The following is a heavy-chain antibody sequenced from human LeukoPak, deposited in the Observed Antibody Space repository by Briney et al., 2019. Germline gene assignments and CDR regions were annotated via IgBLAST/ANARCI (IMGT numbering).Heavy chain of an antibody. V-gene: IGHV5-51*01. Sequence: GESLKISCKGSGNTFTDYWIGWARQMPGKGLEWLGIIYPGDSDTQYSPSFQGQVTISADKSINTAYLQWSSLKASDTAMCYCARRGYYGSTLLDIWGQGTMVTVSS. J-gene: IGHJ3*02. CDR2: IYPGDSDT. CDR3: ARRGYYGSTLLDI. CDR1: GNTFTDYW. D-gene: IGHD3-10*01.